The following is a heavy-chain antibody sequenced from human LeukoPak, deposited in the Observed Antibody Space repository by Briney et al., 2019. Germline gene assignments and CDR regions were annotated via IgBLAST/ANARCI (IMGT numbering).Heavy chain of an antibody. CDR3: ARVGGSPYQLLTPFSDY. CDR2: ISAYNGNT. CDR1: GYTFTSYG. V-gene: IGHV1-18*01. Sequence: ASVKVSCKASGYTFTSYGISWVRQAPGQGLEWMGWISAYNGNTNYAQKLQGRVTMTTDTSTSTAYMELRSLRSDDTAVYYCARVGGSPYQLLTPFSDYWGQGTLVTVSS. J-gene: IGHJ4*02. D-gene: IGHD2-2*01.